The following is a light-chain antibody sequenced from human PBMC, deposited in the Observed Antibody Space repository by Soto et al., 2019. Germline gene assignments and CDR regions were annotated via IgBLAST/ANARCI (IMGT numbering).Light chain of an antibody. J-gene: IGLJ1*01. CDR3: QVWDSGSDHYV. CDR1: DIGSKS. V-gene: IGLV3-21*02. CDR2: DDF. Sequence: SYELAQPPSVSVALGQTAKISCGGDDIGSKSVHWYRQRPGQAPVLVVFDDFDRPSAIPERFSGSNSGNTATLTISRVEAGDEADYYCQVWDSGSDHYVFGTGTKLTVL.